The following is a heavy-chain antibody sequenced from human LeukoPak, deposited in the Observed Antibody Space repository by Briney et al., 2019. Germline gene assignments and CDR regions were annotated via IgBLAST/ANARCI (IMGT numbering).Heavy chain of an antibody. CDR1: GYTFTTYY. CDR3: ARDGVVTSNGNY. CDR2: INPNSGGT. Sequence: ASVKVSCKASGYTFTTYYMHWVRQAPGQGLEWMRWINPNSGGTNYAQKFQGRVTMTRDTSISTAYMELNRLRSDDTAVYYCARDGVVTSNGNYWGQGTLVTVSS. J-gene: IGHJ4*02. V-gene: IGHV1-2*02. D-gene: IGHD3-3*01.